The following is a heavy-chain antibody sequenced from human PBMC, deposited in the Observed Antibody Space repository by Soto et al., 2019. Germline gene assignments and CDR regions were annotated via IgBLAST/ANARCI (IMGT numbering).Heavy chain of an antibody. CDR1: GFTFSNFG. CDR3: ARDLYYYDRSGYSLPGY. V-gene: IGHV3-33*01. D-gene: IGHD3-22*01. Sequence: QVQLVESGGGVVQPGRSLRLSCAASGFTFSNFGMHWVRQAPGKGLEWVAVIWYDGSNEYYADSVKGRFTISRDNSKNTLYLQMNSLRAEDTAVYYCARDLYYYDRSGYSLPGYWGQGTLVTVSS. J-gene: IGHJ4*02. CDR2: IWYDGSNE.